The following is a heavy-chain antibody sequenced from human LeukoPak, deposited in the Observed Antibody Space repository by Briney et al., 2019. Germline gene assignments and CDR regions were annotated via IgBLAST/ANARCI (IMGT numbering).Heavy chain of an antibody. CDR2: IIPILGIA. V-gene: IGHV1-69*04. CDR3: ASDDTAMVPLGAFDI. D-gene: IGHD5-18*01. J-gene: IGHJ3*02. Sequence: GASVKVSCKASGGTFSSYAISWVRQAPGQGLEWMGRIIPILGIANYAQKFQGRVTITADKSTSTAYMELSSLRPEDTAVYYCASDDTAMVPLGAFDIWGQGTMVTVSS. CDR1: GGTFSSYA.